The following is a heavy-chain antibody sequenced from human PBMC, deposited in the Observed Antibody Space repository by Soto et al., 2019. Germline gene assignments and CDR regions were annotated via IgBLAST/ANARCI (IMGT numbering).Heavy chain of an antibody. Sequence: PGGALRLYCSASGFTFSSYAMSWVRQAPGKGLEWVSAISGSGGSTYYADSVKGRFTISRDNSKNTLYLQMNSLRAEDTAVYYCARIYNNKLLRKLDYWGQGTLVTVSS. D-gene: IGHD3-10*01. CDR2: ISGSGGST. V-gene: IGHV3-23*01. J-gene: IGHJ4*02. CDR3: ARIYNNKLLRKLDY. CDR1: GFTFSSYA.